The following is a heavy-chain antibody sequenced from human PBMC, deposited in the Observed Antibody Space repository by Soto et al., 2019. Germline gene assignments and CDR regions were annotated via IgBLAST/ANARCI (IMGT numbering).Heavy chain of an antibody. D-gene: IGHD3-22*01. V-gene: IGHV3-48*02. CDR3: ARDAFPYYYDSSGYYSGPEYFQH. CDR1: GFTFSSYS. J-gene: IGHJ1*01. CDR2: ISSSSSTI. Sequence: GGSLRLSCAASGFTFSSYSMNWVRQAPGKGLEWVSYISSSSSTIYYADSVKGRFTISRDNAKNSLYLQMNSLRDEDTAVYYCARDAFPYYYDSSGYYSGPEYFQHWGQGTLVTVSS.